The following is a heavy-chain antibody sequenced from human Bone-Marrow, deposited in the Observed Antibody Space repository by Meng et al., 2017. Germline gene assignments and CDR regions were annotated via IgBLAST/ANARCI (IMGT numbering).Heavy chain of an antibody. CDR2: INHSGST. CDR1: GGSFSGYY. V-gene: IGHV4-34*01. J-gene: IGHJ5*02. CDR3: ARVGVVVITPNWFDP. D-gene: IGHD3-22*01. Sequence: VQSVAWGAGLLMPSETLALNCAVYGGSFSGYYWSWIRQPPGKGLEWIGEINHSGSTNYNPSLKSRVTISVDTSKNQFSLKLSSVTAADTAVYYCARVGVVVITPNWFDPWGQGTLVTVSS.